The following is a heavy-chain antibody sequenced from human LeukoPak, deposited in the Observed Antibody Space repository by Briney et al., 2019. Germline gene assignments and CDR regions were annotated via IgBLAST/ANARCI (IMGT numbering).Heavy chain of an antibody. J-gene: IGHJ5*02. V-gene: IGHV3-30*18. Sequence: GGSLRLSCAASGLTFSNYGIHWVRQAPGKGLEWVAVISYDGINKFYGDSVEGRFTISRDDSKNTVYLQMNSLTPEDTAVYYCAKDFLIPTTSGLLYNWSDPWGQGTLVTVSS. CDR2: ISYDGINK. CDR1: GLTFSNYG. CDR3: AKDFLIPTTSGLLYNWSDP. D-gene: IGHD2/OR15-2a*01.